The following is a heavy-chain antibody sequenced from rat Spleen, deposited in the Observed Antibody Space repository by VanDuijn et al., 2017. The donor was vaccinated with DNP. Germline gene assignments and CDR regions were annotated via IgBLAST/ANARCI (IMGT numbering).Heavy chain of an antibody. D-gene: IGHD1-11*01. V-gene: IGHV5S10*01. J-gene: IGHJ2*01. Sequence: EVQLVESGGGLVQPGRSLKLSCAASGVTFSDYNMAWVRPAPKKGLEWVATIMYNGSRTYYRDSVKGRFTISRDDGKSTLYLQMDSLRSEDTATYYCSTGGTEFNHWGQGVMVTVSS. CDR3: STGGTEFNH. CDR1: GVTFSDYN. CDR2: IMYNGSRT.